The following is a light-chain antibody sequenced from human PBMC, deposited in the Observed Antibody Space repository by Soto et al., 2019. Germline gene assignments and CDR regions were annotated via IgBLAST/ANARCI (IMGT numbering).Light chain of an antibody. CDR3: QQRDNWPPTWT. CDR2: GVS. Sequence: EVVLTQSPGTLSLSPGERATLSCRASQSVTSTYLTWYQQKPGQAPRLLIYGVSSRATGIPDRFSGSGSGTDFTLTISSLEPEDFAVYYCQQRDNWPPTWTFGQGTKVDIK. CDR1: QSVTSTY. V-gene: IGKV3D-20*02. J-gene: IGKJ1*01.